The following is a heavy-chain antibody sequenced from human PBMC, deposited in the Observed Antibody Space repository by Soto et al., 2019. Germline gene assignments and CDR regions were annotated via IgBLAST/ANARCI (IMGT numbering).Heavy chain of an antibody. CDR3: ARGGINHYYYGMDI. J-gene: IGHJ6*02. Sequence: ASVKVSCNASGYTFTRYDINWVRQATGQGREWMGWMNTNSGKPGYAQKFQGRVTMTRNTSISTAYRELSSLRSEDTGVYYCARGGINHYYYGMDIWGQGTMVTVSS. CDR1: GYTFTRYD. V-gene: IGHV1-8*01. D-gene: IGHD2-15*01. CDR2: MNTNSGKP.